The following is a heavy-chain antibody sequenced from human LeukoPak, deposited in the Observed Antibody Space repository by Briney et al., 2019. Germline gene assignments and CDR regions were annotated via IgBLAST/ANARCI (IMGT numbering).Heavy chain of an antibody. V-gene: IGHV4-31*03. J-gene: IGHJ5*02. D-gene: IGHD3-10*01. CDR3: ARDQWVRGVRRGSDP. CDR1: GGSISSGGYY. CDR2: IYYSGST. Sequence: PSETLSLTCTVSGGSISSGGYYWSWIRQHPGKGLEWIGYIYYSGSTYYNPSLKSRVTISVDTSKNQFSLKLSSVTAADTAVYYCARDQWVRGVRRGSDPWGQGTLVTVSS.